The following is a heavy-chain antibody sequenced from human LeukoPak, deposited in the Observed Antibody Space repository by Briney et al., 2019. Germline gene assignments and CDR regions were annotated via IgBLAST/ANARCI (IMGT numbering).Heavy chain of an antibody. CDR3: AKDLTVSRKAFTLYSSSHNFDY. Sequence: GGSLRLSCAASGFTVSSNYMSWVRQAPGKGLEWVSVIYSGGSTYYADSVKGRFTISRDNSKNTLYLQMNSLRAEDTAVYYCAKDLTVSRKAFTLYSSSHNFDYWGQGTLVTVSS. CDR1: GFTVSSNY. J-gene: IGHJ4*02. CDR2: IYSGGST. V-gene: IGHV3-66*01. D-gene: IGHD6-13*01.